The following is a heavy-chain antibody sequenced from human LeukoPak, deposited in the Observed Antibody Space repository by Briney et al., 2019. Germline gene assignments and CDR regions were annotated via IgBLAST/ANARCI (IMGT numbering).Heavy chain of an antibody. J-gene: IGHJ4*02. CDR1: GDSIYSLDL. Sequence: SETLSLTCTVSGDSIYSLDLWSWVRQPPGKGLEWIGEMYLSGTTHSNPSVKSRVTISIDKSKNQFFLNLSSVTAADTAVYYCAGLVGRYSSGLYYYYFDYWGQGTLVTVSS. D-gene: IGHD3-22*01. CDR2: MYLSGTT. V-gene: IGHV4-4*02. CDR3: AGLVGRYSSGLYYYYFDY.